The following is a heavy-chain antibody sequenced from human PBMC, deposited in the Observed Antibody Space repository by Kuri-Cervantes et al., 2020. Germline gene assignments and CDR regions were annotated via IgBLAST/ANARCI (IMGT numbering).Heavy chain of an antibody. J-gene: IGHJ2*01. CDR1: GFTFSSYG. Sequence: GESLKISCAASGFTFSSYGMHWVRQAPGKGLEWVAVISYDGSNKYYADSVKGRFTISRDNSKNTLYLQMNSLKTEDTALYYCSRAYCSSSSCSDWYSDLWGRGTLVTVSS. V-gene: IGHV3-30*03. D-gene: IGHD2-2*01. CDR3: SRAYCSSSSCSDWYSDL. CDR2: ISYDGSNK.